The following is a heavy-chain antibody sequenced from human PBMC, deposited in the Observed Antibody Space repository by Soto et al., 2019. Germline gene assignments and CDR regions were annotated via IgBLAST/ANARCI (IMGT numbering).Heavy chain of an antibody. Sequence: PGESLKISCKGSGYNFPDYWIAWVRQTPGKGLECMGIIYLGDSDTRYNPSFQGQVAISADKPITTVYLQWNSLKTSDTAIYYCARGYDYLEYYFDYWGQGTVVTVSS. J-gene: IGHJ4*02. CDR2: IYLGDSDT. CDR1: GYNFPDYW. D-gene: IGHD3-22*01. V-gene: IGHV5-51*01. CDR3: ARGYDYLEYYFDY.